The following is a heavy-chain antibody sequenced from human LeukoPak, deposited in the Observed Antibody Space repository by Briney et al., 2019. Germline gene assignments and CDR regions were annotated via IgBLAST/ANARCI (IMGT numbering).Heavy chain of an antibody. CDR2: VYHSGST. CDR3: ARLSIAAAGYSWFDP. CDR1: GGSISSGGYS. Sequence: PSETLSLTCAVSGGSISSGGYSWSWIRQPPGKGLEWIGYVYHSGSTYYNPSLKSRVTISVDRSKNQFSLKLSSVTAADTAVYYCARLSIAAAGYSWFDPWGQGTLVTVSS. D-gene: IGHD6-13*01. J-gene: IGHJ5*02. V-gene: IGHV4-30-2*01.